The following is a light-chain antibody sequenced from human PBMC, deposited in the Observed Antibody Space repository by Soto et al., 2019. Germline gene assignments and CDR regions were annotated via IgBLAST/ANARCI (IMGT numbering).Light chain of an antibody. Sequence: QSALTQPASVSGSPGQSITISCTGTSSDIGGYNFVSWYQHHPGEDPKLMIFEVTKRPSGISKSFSGSKSGSTTSLTISGLQPDCEADYFCCSYANSNTYVFGTGTKLTVL. V-gene: IGLV2-14*01. CDR2: EVT. CDR1: SSDIGGYNF. CDR3: CSYANSNTYV. J-gene: IGLJ1*01.